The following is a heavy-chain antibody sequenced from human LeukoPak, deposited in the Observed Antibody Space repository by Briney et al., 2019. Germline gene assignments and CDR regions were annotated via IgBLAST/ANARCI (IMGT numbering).Heavy chain of an antibody. D-gene: IGHD3-3*01. CDR2: IYTSGST. V-gene: IGHV4-4*07. J-gene: IGHJ3*02. CDR3: ARFTYDFWSGTPSDAFDI. CDR1: GGSISSYY. Sequence: SETLSLTCTVSGGSISSYYWSWIRQPAGKGLEWIGRIYTSGSTNYNPSLKSRVTMSVDTSKNQFSLKPSSVTAADTAVYYCARFTYDFWSGTPSDAFDIWGQGTMVTVSS.